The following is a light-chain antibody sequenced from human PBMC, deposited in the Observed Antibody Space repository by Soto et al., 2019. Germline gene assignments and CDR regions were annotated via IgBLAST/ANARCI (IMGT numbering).Light chain of an antibody. CDR3: QQYYSTPPYT. J-gene: IGKJ2*01. V-gene: IGKV4-1*01. CDR1: QSVLYSSNNKNY. CDR2: WAS. Sequence: DIVMTQSPDSLAVSLGERATINCKSSQSVLYSSNNKNYLAWYQQKQGQPPNLLIYWASTRESGVPDRFSGSGSGTDFTLTISSLQAEDVAVYSCQQYYSTPPYTFGQGTKLEIK.